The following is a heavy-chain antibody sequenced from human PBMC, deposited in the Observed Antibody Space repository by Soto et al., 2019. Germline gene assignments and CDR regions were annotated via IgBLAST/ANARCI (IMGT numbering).Heavy chain of an antibody. D-gene: IGHD2-2*01. CDR1: GGTFSSYA. CDR3: TKSSASGYCSSTSCYGGFDY. J-gene: IGHJ4*02. Sequence: SVKVSCKASGGTFSSYAISWVRQAPGQGLEWMGGIIPIFGTANYAQKFRGRVTITADESTSTAYMELSSLRSEDTAVYYCTKSSASGYCSSTSCYGGFDYWGQGTLVTVSS. V-gene: IGHV1-69*13. CDR2: IIPIFGTA.